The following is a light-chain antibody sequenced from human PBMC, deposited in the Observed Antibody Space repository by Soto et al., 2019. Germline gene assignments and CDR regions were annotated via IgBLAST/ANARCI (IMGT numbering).Light chain of an antibody. Sequence: QSVLTQPPSVSGAPGQRVTISCTGSRSNLGAGHDVHWYQQLPGAAPKLLIYGNTNRPSGVTERFSGSKSGTSASLAITGLQTEDEADYYCQSYDRTVGVYVVFGGGTKLTVL. CDR2: GNT. J-gene: IGLJ2*01. CDR1: RSNLGAGHD. V-gene: IGLV1-40*01. CDR3: QSYDRTVGVYVV.